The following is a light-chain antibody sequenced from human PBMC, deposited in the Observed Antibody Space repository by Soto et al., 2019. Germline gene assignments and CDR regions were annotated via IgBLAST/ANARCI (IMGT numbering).Light chain of an antibody. CDR2: DAS. J-gene: IGKJ1*01. V-gene: IGKV3-20*01. CDR1: QSVASD. Sequence: EIVLTQSLGTLSLSPGERATLSCRASQSVASDLAWYLQKPGQPPRLLIYDASIRATGIPDRISGSGSERDFTLTISRLEPEDAAVYYCQQYLNSPRTFGQGTKVDIK. CDR3: QQYLNSPRT.